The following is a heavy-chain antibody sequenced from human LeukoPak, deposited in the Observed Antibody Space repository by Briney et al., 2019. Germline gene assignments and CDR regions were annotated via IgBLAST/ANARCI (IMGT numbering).Heavy chain of an antibody. V-gene: IGHV4-31*03. D-gene: IGHD3-3*01. J-gene: IGHJ4*02. CDR1: GGSISSGGYY. CDR2: IYHSGST. Sequence: SQTLSLTCTVSGGSISSGGYYWSWIRQHPGKGLEWIGYIYHSGSTYYNPSLKSRVTISVDTSKNQFSLKLSSVTAADTAVYYCARGLGRITIFGVAPGTFDYWGQGTLVTASS. CDR3: ARGLGRITIFGVAPGTFDY.